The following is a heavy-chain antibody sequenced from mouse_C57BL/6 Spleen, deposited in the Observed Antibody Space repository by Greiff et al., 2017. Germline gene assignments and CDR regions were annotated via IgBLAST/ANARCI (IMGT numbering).Heavy chain of an antibody. J-gene: IGHJ3*01. D-gene: IGHD2-4*01. CDR1: GFNIKDDY. CDR2: IDPENGDT. CDR3: TTRYDYDGEFAY. V-gene: IGHV14-4*01. Sequence: VQLQQSGAELVRPGASVTLSCTASGFNIKDDYMHWVKQRPEQGLEWIGWIDPENGDTEYASKFQGKATITADTSSNTAYLQLSSLTSEDTAVYYCTTRYDYDGEFAYWGQGTLVTVSA.